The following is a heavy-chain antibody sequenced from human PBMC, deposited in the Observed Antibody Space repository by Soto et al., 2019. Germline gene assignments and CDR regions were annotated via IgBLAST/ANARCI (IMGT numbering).Heavy chain of an antibody. D-gene: IGHD2-2*01. V-gene: IGHV3-30*18. Sequence: HVQLVESGGGVVQPGRSLRLSCAVSGFNFSSYGMHWVRQAPGKGLEWVAVISYDGSHKASADSVEGRFAISRDNSQNSLFLQMNSLRVEDTAVYYCAKDLVKTSRWPADWGQGTLVTVSS. CDR1: GFNFSSYG. CDR2: ISYDGSHK. J-gene: IGHJ4*02. CDR3: AKDLVKTSRWPAD.